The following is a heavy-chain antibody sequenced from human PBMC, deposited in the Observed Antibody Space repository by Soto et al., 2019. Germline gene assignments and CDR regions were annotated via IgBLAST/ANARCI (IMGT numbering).Heavy chain of an antibody. J-gene: IGHJ3*02. Sequence: QVQLVQSGAEVKKPGASVKVSCKASGYTFTSYGISWVRQAPGQGLEWMGWISAYNGNTNYAQKLQGRVTLTTDTSTSKDYMELRSLRSDDTAVYYCARLIRRRGTRLGDAFDIWGQGTMVTVSS. CDR3: ARLIRRRGTRLGDAFDI. V-gene: IGHV1-18*01. D-gene: IGHD3-16*01. CDR2: ISAYNGNT. CDR1: GYTFTSYG.